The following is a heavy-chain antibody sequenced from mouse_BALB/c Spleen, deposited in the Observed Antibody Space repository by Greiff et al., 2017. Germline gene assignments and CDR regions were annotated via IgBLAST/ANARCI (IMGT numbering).Heavy chain of an antibody. CDR1: GFTFSSYT. Sequence: EVKLVESGGGLVKPGGSLKLSCAASGFTFSSYTMSWVRQTPEKRLEWVATISSGGSYTYYPDSVKGRFTISRDNAKNTLYLQMSSLKSEDTAMYYCTRGDYDYWGQGTTLTVSS. D-gene: IGHD2-4*01. J-gene: IGHJ2*01. CDR2: ISSGGSYT. CDR3: TRGDYDY. V-gene: IGHV5-6-4*01.